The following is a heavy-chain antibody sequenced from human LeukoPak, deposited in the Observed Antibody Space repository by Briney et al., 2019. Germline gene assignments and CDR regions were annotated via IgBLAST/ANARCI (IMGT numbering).Heavy chain of an antibody. Sequence: GRSLRLSCAASGYSFDDYAMHWVRQAPGKGLEWVSGISGDSGSIGYADSVKGRLTISRDNAKNSLYLQMNSLRAEDMALCYCAKDMYRTTWYIFDYWGQGTLVPVSS. CDR2: ISGDSGSI. J-gene: IGHJ4*02. V-gene: IGHV3-9*03. D-gene: IGHD6-13*01. CDR3: AKDMYRTTWYIFDY. CDR1: GYSFDDYA.